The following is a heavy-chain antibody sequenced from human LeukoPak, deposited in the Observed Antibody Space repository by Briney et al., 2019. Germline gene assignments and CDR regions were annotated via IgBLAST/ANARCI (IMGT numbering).Heavy chain of an antibody. CDR2: INKDGSEK. V-gene: IGHV3-7*04. CDR3: AREIPVAGSFAWFDP. D-gene: IGHD6-19*01. Sequence: PGGSLRLSCAASGFTLSVYWMTWVRQAPGKGLEWVANINKDGSEKYYVDSVKGRFTISRDNAKNSLYLQMNSLRAEDTALYYCAREIPVAGSFAWFDPWGQGTQVTVSS. CDR1: GFTLSVYW. J-gene: IGHJ5*02.